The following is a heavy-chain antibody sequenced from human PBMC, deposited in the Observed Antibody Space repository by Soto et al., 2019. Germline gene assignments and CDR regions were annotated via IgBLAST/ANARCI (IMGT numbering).Heavy chain of an antibody. D-gene: IGHD3-3*01. CDR3: ARARRGYDFWSGYARPAYYYYMDV. CDR1: GYTFTSYD. J-gene: IGHJ6*03. Sequence: ASVKVSCKASGYTFTSYDINWVRQATGQGLEWMGWMNPNSGNTGYAQKFQGRVTMTRNTSISTAHMELSSLRSEDTAVYYCARARRGYDFWSGYARPAYYYYMDVWGKGTTVTVSS. CDR2: MNPNSGNT. V-gene: IGHV1-8*01.